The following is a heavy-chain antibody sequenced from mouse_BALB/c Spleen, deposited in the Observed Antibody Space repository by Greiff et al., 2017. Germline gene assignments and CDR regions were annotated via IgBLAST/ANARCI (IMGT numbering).Heavy chain of an antibody. CDR3: ARGEDY. Sequence: DVHLVESGGGLVKPGGSLKLSCAASGFTFSDYYMYWVRQTPEKRLEWVATISDGGSYTYYPDSVKGRFTISRDNAKNNLYLQMSSLKSEDTAMYYCARGEDYWGQGTSVTVSS. V-gene: IGHV5-4*02. CDR1: GFTFSDYY. J-gene: IGHJ4*01. CDR2: ISDGGSYT.